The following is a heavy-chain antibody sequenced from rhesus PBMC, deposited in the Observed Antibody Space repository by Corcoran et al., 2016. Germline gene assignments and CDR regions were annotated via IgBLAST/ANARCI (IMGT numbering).Heavy chain of an antibody. CDR2: FAYSGST. V-gene: IGHV4-122*02. D-gene: IGHD6-25*01. CDR3: ARALYSGSWGTCYFNY. Sequence: QLQLQESGPGLVKPSETLSLTCAVSGYSISSGYGWSWIRQPSGKGLEWIGSFAYSGSTSYNPTLKSRVTISRDTSKNQFSLKLSSVTAADTAVYYCARALYSGSWGTCYFNYWGQGVLVTVSS. CDR1: GYSISSGYG. J-gene: IGHJ4*01.